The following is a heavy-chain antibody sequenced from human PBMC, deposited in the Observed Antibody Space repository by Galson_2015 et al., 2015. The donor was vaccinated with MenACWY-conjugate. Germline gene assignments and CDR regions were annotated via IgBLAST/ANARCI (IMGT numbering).Heavy chain of an antibody. CDR3: ACSGSYPLTDDY. Sequence: SVKVSCKASGGTFSSYAISWVRQAPGQGLEWMGGIIPIFGTANYAQKFQGRVTITADESTSTAYMELSSLRSEDTAVYYCACSGSYPLTDDYWGQGTLVTVSS. J-gene: IGHJ4*02. CDR1: GGTFSSYA. V-gene: IGHV1-69*13. CDR2: IIPIFGTA. D-gene: IGHD1-26*01.